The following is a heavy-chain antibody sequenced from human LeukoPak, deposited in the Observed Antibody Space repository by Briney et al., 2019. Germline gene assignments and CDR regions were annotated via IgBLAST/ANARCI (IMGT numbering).Heavy chain of an antibody. J-gene: IGHJ4*02. V-gene: IGHV4-34*01. CDR2: INHSGST. CDR1: GGSFSGYY. D-gene: IGHD6-6*01. CDR3: ARGYTSSSEPFDY. Sequence: SETLSLTCGVYGGSFSGYYWSWLRQPPGKGLEWIGEINHSGSTNYNPSLKSRVTISVDTSKNQFSLKPASVTAADTAVYYCARGYTSSSEPFDYWGQGTLVTVSS.